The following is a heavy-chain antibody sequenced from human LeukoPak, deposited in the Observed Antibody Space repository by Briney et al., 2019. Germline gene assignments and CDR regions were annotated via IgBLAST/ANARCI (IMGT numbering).Heavy chain of an antibody. CDR1: GYTFTSYD. CDR3: AREVRGEFIIPMVRNHFDY. Sequence: ASVKVSCKASGYTFTSYDINWVRQATGQGLEWMGWMNPNSGNTGYAQKFQGRVTMTRNTSISTAYMELSSLRSDDMAVYYCAREVRGEFIIPMVRNHFDYWGQGTLVTVSS. D-gene: IGHD3-10*01. CDR2: MNPNSGNT. J-gene: IGHJ4*02. V-gene: IGHV1-8*01.